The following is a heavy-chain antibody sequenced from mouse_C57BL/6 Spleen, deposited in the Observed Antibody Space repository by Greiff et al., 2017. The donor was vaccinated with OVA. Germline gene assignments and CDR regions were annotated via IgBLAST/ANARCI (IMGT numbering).Heavy chain of an antibody. J-gene: IGHJ2*01. D-gene: IGHD3-1*01. CDR2: ISYSGST. CDR3: ARWANGGYFDY. V-gene: IGHV3-8*01. Sequence: EVMLVESGPGLAKPSQTLSLTCSVTGYSITSYYWNWIRKLPGNKLEYMGYISYSGSTYYNPSLKSRIAITLDTSKNQYYLQLNAVTTEDTATYYCARWANGGYFDYWGQGTTLTVSS. CDR1: GYSITSYY.